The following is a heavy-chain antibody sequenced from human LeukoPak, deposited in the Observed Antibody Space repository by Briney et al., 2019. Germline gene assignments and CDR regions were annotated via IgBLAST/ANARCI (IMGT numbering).Heavy chain of an antibody. D-gene: IGHD2-21*01. CDR3: IRDEALWRLDY. CDR2: IDERGTNT. CDR1: GFTFSNHW. J-gene: IGHJ4*02. Sequence: PGGSLRLSCVASGFTFSNHWMHWVRQAPGKGLVWVSRIDERGTNTMCADSVKGRFSISRDNAKNTVNLQMNSLRAEDTGVYYCIRDEALWRLDYWGQGALVTVSS. V-gene: IGHV3-74*03.